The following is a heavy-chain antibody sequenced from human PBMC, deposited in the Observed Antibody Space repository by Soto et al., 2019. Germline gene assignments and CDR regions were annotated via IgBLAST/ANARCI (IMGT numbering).Heavy chain of an antibody. CDR1: GFTFSSYA. CDR3: AKVRIRITFGGVIPQEGSFDY. CDR2: ISGSGGST. J-gene: IGHJ4*02. Sequence: GGSLRLSCAASGFTFSSYAMSWVRQAPGKGLEWVSAISGSGGSTYYADSVKGRFTISRDNSKNTLYLQMNSLRAEDTAVYYCAKVRIRITFGGVIPQEGSFDYWGQGTLVTVSS. D-gene: IGHD3-16*02. V-gene: IGHV3-23*01.